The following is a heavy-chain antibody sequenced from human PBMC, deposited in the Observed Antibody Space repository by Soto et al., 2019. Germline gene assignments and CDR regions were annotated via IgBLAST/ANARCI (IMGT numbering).Heavy chain of an antibody. CDR1: GGSFSGYY. V-gene: IGHV4-34*01. CDR2: INHSGST. D-gene: IGHD3-3*01. Sequence: SETLSLTCAVYGGSFSGYYWSWIRQPPGKGLEWIGEINHSGSTNYNPSLKSRVTISVDTSKNQFSLKLSSVTAADTAVYYCAREDSAAITIFGFTSQRGGMDVWGQGTTVTVSS. J-gene: IGHJ6*02. CDR3: AREDSAAITIFGFTSQRGGMDV.